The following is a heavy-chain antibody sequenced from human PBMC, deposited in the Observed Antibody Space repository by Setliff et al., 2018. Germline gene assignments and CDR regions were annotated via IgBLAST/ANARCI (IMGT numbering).Heavy chain of an antibody. D-gene: IGHD2-2*01. CDR1: GGSVSSSSSY. CDR3: ARQTGYSSSSPHADV. CDR2: VYYSGST. Sequence: KPSETLSLTCSVSGGSVSSSSSYWGWIRQPPGKGLEWIGSVYYSGSTYYIPSLKSRLTISIDTSKNRFSLKLTSVTAADTAVYYCARQTGYSSSSPHADVRGKGTTVTVSS. V-gene: IGHV4-39*01. J-gene: IGHJ6*04.